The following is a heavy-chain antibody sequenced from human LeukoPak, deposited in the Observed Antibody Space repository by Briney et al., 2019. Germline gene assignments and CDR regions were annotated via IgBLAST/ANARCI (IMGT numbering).Heavy chain of an antibody. D-gene: IGHD6-19*01. CDR2: ISAYNGNT. Sequence: ASVKVSCKASGYTFTSYGISWVRQAPGQGLEWMGWISAYNGNTNYAQKLQGRVTMTTDTSTSTAYKELRSLRSDDTAVYYCARGAYSSGYHDAFDIWSQGTMVTVSS. CDR3: ARGAYSSGYHDAFDI. CDR1: GYTFTSYG. V-gene: IGHV1-18*01. J-gene: IGHJ3*02.